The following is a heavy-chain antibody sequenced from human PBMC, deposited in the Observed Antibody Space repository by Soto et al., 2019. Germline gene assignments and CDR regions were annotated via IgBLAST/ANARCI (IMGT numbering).Heavy chain of an antibody. V-gene: IGHV1-18*01. CDR1: GYTFTSYG. CDR2: ISAYNGNT. Sequence: ASVKVSCKASGYTFTSYGISWVRQAPGQGLEWVGWISAYNGNTNYAQKLQGRVTMTTDTSTSTAYMELRSLRSDDTAVYYCARDSPYSSGWFYFQNYYYYYGMDVWGQGTTVTVSS. J-gene: IGHJ6*02. CDR3: ARDSPYSSGWFYFQNYYYYYGMDV. D-gene: IGHD6-19*01.